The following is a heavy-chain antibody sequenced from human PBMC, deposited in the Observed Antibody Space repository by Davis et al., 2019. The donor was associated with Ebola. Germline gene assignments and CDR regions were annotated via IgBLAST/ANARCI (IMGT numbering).Heavy chain of an antibody. CDR2: ISSGGSDV. CDR1: GFTFSDYS. V-gene: IGHV3-21*04. Sequence: GGSLRLSCAASGFTFSDYSMSWVRQAPGKGLEWVSSISSGGSDVYYRDSVKGRFTISRDNAKNSLFLQMDSLRAEDTAVYYCARVSGYYGMDVWGKGTTVTVSS. CDR3: ARVSGYYGMDV. J-gene: IGHJ6*04.